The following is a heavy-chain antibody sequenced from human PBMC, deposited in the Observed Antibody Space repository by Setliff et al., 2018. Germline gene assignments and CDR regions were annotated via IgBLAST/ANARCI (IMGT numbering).Heavy chain of an antibody. Sequence: KPSETLSLTCNVSGDSMSSYYWSWFRQPPGSRLEWIGYIYTTGSTSYNPSLKSRVTMSVDTSKNQFSLKMRSVTAADAALYYCARKDGDMWGQGTMVTVSS. CDR2: IYTTGST. CDR1: GDSMSSYY. D-gene: IGHD2-15*01. J-gene: IGHJ3*02. CDR3: ARKDGDM. V-gene: IGHV4-4*08.